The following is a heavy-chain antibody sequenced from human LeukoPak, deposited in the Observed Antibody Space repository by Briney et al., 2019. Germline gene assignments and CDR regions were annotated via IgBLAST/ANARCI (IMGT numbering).Heavy chain of an antibody. V-gene: IGHV4-4*02. CDR1: GGPISSSNW. Sequence: SGTLSLTCAVSGGPISSSNWWSWVRQPPGKGLEWIGEIYHSGSTNYNPSLKSRVTISVDKSKNQFSLKLSSVTAADTAVYYCASLMTTVTSPGGPWGQGTLVTVSS. D-gene: IGHD4-17*01. CDR3: ASLMTTVTSPGGP. J-gene: IGHJ5*02. CDR2: IYHSGST.